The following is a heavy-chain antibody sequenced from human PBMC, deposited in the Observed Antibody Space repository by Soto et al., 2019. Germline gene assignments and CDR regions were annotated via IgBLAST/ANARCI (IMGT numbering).Heavy chain of an antibody. D-gene: IGHD2-15*01. CDR2: ISRSSSYI. Sequence: GGSLRLSCAASGFTFSSYSMNWVRQAPGKGLEWVSSISRSSSYIYYADSVKGRFTISRDNAKNSLYLQMNSLRAEDTAVYHCAREKVVTNYYYYGIDVWGQGTTVTVSS. J-gene: IGHJ6*02. CDR1: GFTFSSYS. V-gene: IGHV3-21*01. CDR3: AREKVVTNYYYYGIDV.